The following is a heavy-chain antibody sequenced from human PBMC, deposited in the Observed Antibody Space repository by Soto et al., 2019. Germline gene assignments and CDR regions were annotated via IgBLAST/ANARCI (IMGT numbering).Heavy chain of an antibody. V-gene: IGHV3-72*01. CDR1: GFSFSDHY. D-gene: IGHD3-10*01. Sequence: EVQLVESGGGLVQPGGSLRLSCAASGFSFSDHYMDWVRQASGKGLELVGRIRNKVASYTITYAASVKGRFTISRDDSKNLVYLDMNSLKTEDTAVYYGADIGSGLPWGQGTLVTVSS. J-gene: IGHJ5*02. CDR3: ADIGSGLP. CDR2: IRNKVASYTI.